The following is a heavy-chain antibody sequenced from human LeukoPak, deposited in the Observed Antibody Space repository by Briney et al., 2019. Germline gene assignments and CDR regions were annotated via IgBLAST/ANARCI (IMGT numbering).Heavy chain of an antibody. CDR3: ARDGTATNYFYYGMDA. V-gene: IGHV3-11*06. J-gene: IGHJ6*04. CDR1: GFTFSDYY. Sequence: GGSLRLSCAASGFTFSDYYMSWIRQAPGKGLEWVSHISSSSQTNYADSVKGRFTISRDNAKNSPYLQMHSLRAEDTAVYYCARDGTATNYFYYGMDAWGKGITVTVSS. CDR2: ISSSSQT. D-gene: IGHD4-17*01.